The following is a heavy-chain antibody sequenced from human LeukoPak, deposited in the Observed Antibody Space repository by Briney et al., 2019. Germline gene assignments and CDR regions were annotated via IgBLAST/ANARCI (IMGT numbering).Heavy chain of an antibody. D-gene: IGHD2/OR15-2a*01. V-gene: IGHV1-46*01. J-gene: IGHJ3*02. CDR3: ARDYEGTPQIPLSYFDI. CDR2: INPSGGST. Sequence: ASVKVSCKASGYTFTSYYMHWVRQAPGQGLEWMGIINPSGGSTSYAQKFQGRVTMTRDTSTSTVYMELSSLRSEDTAVYYCARDYEGTPQIPLSYFDIWGQGTMVTVSS. CDR1: GYTFTSYY.